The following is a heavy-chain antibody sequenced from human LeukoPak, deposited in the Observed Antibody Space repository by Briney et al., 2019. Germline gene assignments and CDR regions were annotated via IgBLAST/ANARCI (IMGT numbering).Heavy chain of an antibody. CDR2: INPSGGST. Sequence: GASVKVSCKASGYTFTSYYMHWVRQAPGQGLEWMGIINPSGGSTSYAQRFQGRVTMTRDTSTSTVYMELSSLRSDDTAVYYCARDWGPYSSSWYDLFDYWGQGTLVTVSS. D-gene: IGHD6-13*01. V-gene: IGHV1-46*01. J-gene: IGHJ4*02. CDR3: ARDWGPYSSSWYDLFDY. CDR1: GYTFTSYY.